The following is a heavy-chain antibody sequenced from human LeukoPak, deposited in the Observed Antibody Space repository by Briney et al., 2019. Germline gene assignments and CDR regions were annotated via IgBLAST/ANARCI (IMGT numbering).Heavy chain of an antibody. J-gene: IGHJ6*02. CDR3: ARVWHPNLYYYYYGMDV. V-gene: IGHV4-34*01. Sequence: PSETPSLTCAVYGGSFSGYYWSWIRQPPGKGLEWIGEINHSGSTNYNPSLKSRVTISVDTSKNQFSLKLSSVTAADTAVYYCARVWHPNLYYYYYGMDVWGQGTTVTVSS. CDR2: INHSGST. CDR1: GGSFSGYY. D-gene: IGHD3-10*01.